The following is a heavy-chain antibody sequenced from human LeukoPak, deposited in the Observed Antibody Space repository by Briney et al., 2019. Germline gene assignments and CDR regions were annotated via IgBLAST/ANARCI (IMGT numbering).Heavy chain of an antibody. CDR1: GYTFTTDG. D-gene: IGHD5/OR15-5a*01. CDR3: TRDVRGVSDY. V-gene: IGHV1-18*01. J-gene: IGHJ4*02. CDR2: ISGYNGNT. Sequence: PSVTVSCKASGYTFTTDGISGVGRAPGQGVEWMASISGYNGNTNYAQKFQGRVTTTKDTSTSTAYMELGSLTSEDTAVYYCTRDVRGVSDYWGQGTLVTVSS.